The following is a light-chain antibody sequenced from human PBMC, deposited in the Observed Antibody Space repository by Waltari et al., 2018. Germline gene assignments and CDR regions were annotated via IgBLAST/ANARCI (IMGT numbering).Light chain of an antibody. CDR2: AGS. J-gene: IGLJ1*01. V-gene: IGLV2-23*01. CDR3: CSYAGSSTYV. Sequence: QSALTQPASVSGSPGQSITISCTGTSSDVGSYNLVSRYQQHPGKAPKLMIYAGSKRPSGVSNRFSGSKSGNTASLTIAGLQAEAEADYYCCSYAGSSTYVFGTGTKVTV. CDR1: SSDVGSYNL.